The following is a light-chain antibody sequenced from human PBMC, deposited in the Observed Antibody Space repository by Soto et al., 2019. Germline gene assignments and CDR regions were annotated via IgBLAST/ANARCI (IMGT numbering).Light chain of an antibody. CDR1: TSNIGSNG. CDR2: SSN. CDR3: AAWDDRLKGYV. Sequence: QSVLTQPPSASGTPGQRVTISCSGSTSNIGSNGVNWYRQLPGTAPKLLIYSSNERPSGVPDRFSGSKSGTSASLAISGLQSENEVDYYFAAWDDRLKGYVLGRGTKVPVL. V-gene: IGLV1-44*01. J-gene: IGLJ1*01.